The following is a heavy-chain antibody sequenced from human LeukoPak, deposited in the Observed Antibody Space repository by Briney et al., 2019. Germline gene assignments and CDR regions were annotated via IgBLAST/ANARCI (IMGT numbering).Heavy chain of an antibody. CDR1: GFTFSSYW. J-gene: IGHJ4*02. V-gene: IGHV3-74*01. CDR3: ARDRNYGFDY. D-gene: IGHD3-10*01. CDR2: INKDGSST. Sequence: GRSLRLSCAASGFTFSSYWMHWVRQAPGKGLVWVSRINKDGSSTNYADSVKGRFTISRDNAKNTLYLQMNSLRAEDTAVYYCARDRNYGFDYWGQGTVVTVSS.